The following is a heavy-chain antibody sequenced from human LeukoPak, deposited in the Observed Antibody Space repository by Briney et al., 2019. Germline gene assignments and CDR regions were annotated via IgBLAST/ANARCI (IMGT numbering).Heavy chain of an antibody. V-gene: IGHV4-61*02. CDR1: GDSISSGDYY. Sequence: SETLSLTCTVSGDSISSGDYYWSWIRQPAGKGLEWIGRISSSGSTNYNPSLKSRVTISVDTSKNQFSLKLSSVTAADTAVYYCARHRSGRSGYFDYWGQGTLVTVSS. D-gene: IGHD6-19*01. J-gene: IGHJ4*02. CDR3: ARHRSGRSGYFDY. CDR2: ISSSGST.